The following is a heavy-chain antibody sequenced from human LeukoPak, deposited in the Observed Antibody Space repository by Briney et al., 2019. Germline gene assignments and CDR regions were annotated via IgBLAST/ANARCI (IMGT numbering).Heavy chain of an antibody. CDR2: IYWNDDK. V-gene: IGHV2-5*01. CDR3: PRSSGFGDDYYYYYGMDV. J-gene: IGHJ6*02. CDR1: GFSLSTSGVG. Sequence: ESGPTLVKPTQTLTLTCTFSGFSLSTSGVGVGWIRQPPGKALEWLALIYWNDDKRYSPSLKSRLTITKDTSKNQVVLTMTNMDPVDTASYYCPRSSGFGDDYYYYYGMDVWGQGTTVTVSS. D-gene: IGHD3-10*01.